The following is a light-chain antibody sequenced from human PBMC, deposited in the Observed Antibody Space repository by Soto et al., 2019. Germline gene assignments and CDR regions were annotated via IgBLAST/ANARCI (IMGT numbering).Light chain of an antibody. Sequence: QSALTQPASVSGSPGQSITISCTGTSSDVGSYDLVSWYQQHPNKAPKLIIYEGNKRPSGVSHRFSDSKSGNTASLTISGLQAEDEADYFCCSYAGSNTYVFATGTKLTVL. CDR3: CSYAGSNTYV. J-gene: IGLJ1*01. CDR1: SSDVGSYDL. V-gene: IGLV2-23*01. CDR2: EGN.